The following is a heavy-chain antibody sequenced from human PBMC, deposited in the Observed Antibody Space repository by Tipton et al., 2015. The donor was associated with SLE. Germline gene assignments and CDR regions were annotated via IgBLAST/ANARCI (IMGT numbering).Heavy chain of an antibody. Sequence: SLRLSCVASGFIFSGSGMHWVRQAPGKGLDWVTFIRYDGSSQNYADSVKGRFTISRDNSKNTVYLQLNSLRPEDTGVYYCVKDPSGISFHYFDYWGQGTLVTVSS. CDR2: IRYDGSSQ. J-gene: IGHJ4*02. CDR3: VKDPSGISFHYFDY. V-gene: IGHV3-30*02. CDR1: GFIFSGSG. D-gene: IGHD1-26*01.